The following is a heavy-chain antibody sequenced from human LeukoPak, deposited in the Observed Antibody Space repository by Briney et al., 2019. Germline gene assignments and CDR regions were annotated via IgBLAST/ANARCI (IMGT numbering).Heavy chain of an antibody. D-gene: IGHD1-7*01. CDR2: IKEDGSDK. CDR3: ARARGWNYVRGSGWFDP. Sequence: GGSLRLSCLASGFTFSNSWMTWVRQAPGRGLEWVANIKEDGSDKQYVDSVRGRFTISRDNAKNSVSLQMDGLRAEDTAVYYCARARGWNYVRGSGWFDPWGQGTLVTVSS. J-gene: IGHJ5*02. V-gene: IGHV3-7*01. CDR1: GFTFSNSW.